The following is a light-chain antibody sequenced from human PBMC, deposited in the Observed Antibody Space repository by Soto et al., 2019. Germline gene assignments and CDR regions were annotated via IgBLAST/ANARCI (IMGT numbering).Light chain of an antibody. CDR3: QQYNSYSGT. CDR2: EAS. V-gene: IGKV1-5*03. J-gene: IGKJ1*01. CDR1: QRFSTW. Sequence: DIQMTQSPSTLSASVGDTVTITCRASQRFSTWLAWYQQKPGKAPNLLIYEASSLESGVPSRFSGSRSGTDFTLTISSLQPDDFATYYCQQYNSYSGTFGQGTKVEIK.